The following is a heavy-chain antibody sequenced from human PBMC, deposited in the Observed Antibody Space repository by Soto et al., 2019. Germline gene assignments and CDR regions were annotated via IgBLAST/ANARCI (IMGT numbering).Heavy chain of an antibody. CDR2: IKSNSDNGTS. Sequence: EVQLVESGGGLVEPGGSLRLSCAASGFSLTNAWMNWVRQAPGKGLEWVGRIKSNSDNGTSEYAAPVKGRFTISRDDSKNMLYLEMDSLKPEDTGIYYCVTHWGAYSSGWPWGQGTLVTVSS. CDR3: VTHWGAYSSGWP. D-gene: IGHD6-19*01. J-gene: IGHJ5*02. V-gene: IGHV3-15*07. CDR1: GFSLTNAW.